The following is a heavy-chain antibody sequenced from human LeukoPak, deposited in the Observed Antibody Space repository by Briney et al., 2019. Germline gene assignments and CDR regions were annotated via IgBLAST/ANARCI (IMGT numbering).Heavy chain of an antibody. D-gene: IGHD3-9*01. V-gene: IGHV4-61*01. J-gene: IGHJ4*02. Sequence: SETLSLTCTVSGGSISSSSYYWSWIRQPPGKGLEWIGYIYYSGSTNYNPSLKSRVTISVDTSKNQFSLKLSSVTAADTAVYYCARVGVNYDILTGYYHSYYFDYWGQGTLVTVSS. CDR3: ARVGVNYDILTGYYHSYYFDY. CDR2: IYYSGST. CDR1: GGSISSSSYY.